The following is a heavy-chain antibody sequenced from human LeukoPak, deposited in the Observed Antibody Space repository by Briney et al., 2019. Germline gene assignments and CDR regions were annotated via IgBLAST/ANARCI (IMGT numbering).Heavy chain of an antibody. J-gene: IGHJ5*02. CDR1: GVSISSSNSY. V-gene: IGHV4-39*02. CDR3: ARDRGVDWPANGNWFDP. D-gene: IGHD2-21*02. Sequence: SETLSLTCTVSGVSISSSNSYWGWIRQPPGKGLEWIGSIYYSGNTYYNASLKSQVSISIDTSKNQFSLRLTSVTAADTAVYYCARDRGVDWPANGNWFDPWGQGTLVTVSS. CDR2: IYYSGNT.